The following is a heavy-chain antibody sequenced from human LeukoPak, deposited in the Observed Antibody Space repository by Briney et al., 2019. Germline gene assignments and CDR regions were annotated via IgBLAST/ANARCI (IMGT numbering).Heavy chain of an antibody. Sequence: PSETLSLTCTVSGGSISSYYWNWIRQPPGKGLEWIGYIYYSGSTNYNPSLKSRVTISVDTSKNQFSLKLSSVTAADTAVYYCARGFVGVPYYFDYWGQGTLVTVSS. CDR3: ARGFVGVPYYFDY. CDR1: GGSISSYY. CDR2: IYYSGST. V-gene: IGHV4-59*01. D-gene: IGHD3-16*01. J-gene: IGHJ4*02.